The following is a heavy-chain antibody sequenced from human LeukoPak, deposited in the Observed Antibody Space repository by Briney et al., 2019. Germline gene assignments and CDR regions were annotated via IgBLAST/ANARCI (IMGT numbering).Heavy chain of an antibody. V-gene: IGHV4-4*07. CDR1: GGSISSYY. D-gene: IGHD3-22*01. CDR2: IYTSGST. Sequence: SETLSLTCTVSGGSISSYYWSWVRQPAGKGLEWIGRIYTSGSTNYNPSLKSRVTMSVDTSKNQFSLKLSSVTAADTAVYYCARDYYDSPRCDWFDPWGQGTLVTVSS. CDR3: ARDYYDSPRCDWFDP. J-gene: IGHJ5*02.